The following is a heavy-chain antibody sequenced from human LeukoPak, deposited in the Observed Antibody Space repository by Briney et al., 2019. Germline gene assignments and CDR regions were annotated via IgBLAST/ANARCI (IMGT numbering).Heavy chain of an antibody. V-gene: IGHV4-4*07. CDR3: ARGDYSGYEGPFDY. Sequence: SETLSLTCTVSGGSISSYYWSWIRQPAGKGLEWIGCIYTSGSTNYNPSLKSRVTMSVDTSKNQFSLKLSSVTAADTAVYYCARGDYSGYEGPFDYWGQGTLVTVSS. CDR1: GGSISSYY. D-gene: IGHD5-12*01. CDR2: IYTSGST. J-gene: IGHJ4*02.